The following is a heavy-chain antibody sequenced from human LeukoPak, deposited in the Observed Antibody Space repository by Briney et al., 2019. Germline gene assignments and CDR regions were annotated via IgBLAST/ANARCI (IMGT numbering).Heavy chain of an antibody. CDR1: GYTFTAYY. CDR2: IDPRGGST. D-gene: IGHD6-13*01. Sequence: ASVKVSCKASGYTFTAYYMHWVRQAPGQGLEWMGVIDPRGGSTTYAQKVQGRFTMTRDTSTNTAYMELRSLNSEDTAVYYCARSHSSWYWFDPWGQGTLVTVSS. V-gene: IGHV1-46*01. J-gene: IGHJ5*02. CDR3: ARSHSSWYWFDP.